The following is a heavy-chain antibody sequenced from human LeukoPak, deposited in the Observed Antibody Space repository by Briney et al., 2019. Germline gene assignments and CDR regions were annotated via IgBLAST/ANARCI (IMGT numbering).Heavy chain of an antibody. CDR1: GFTFSSYG. D-gene: IGHD3-10*01. CDR2: IWYDGSNK. V-gene: IGHV3-33*01. J-gene: IGHJ4*02. Sequence: GGSLRLSCAASGFTFSSYGMHWVRQAPGKGLEWVAVIWYDGSNKYYADSVKGRFTISRDNSKNTLYLQMNSLRAEDTAVYYCARELLWFGEFNTEYDYWGQGTLVTVSS. CDR3: ARELLWFGEFNTEYDY.